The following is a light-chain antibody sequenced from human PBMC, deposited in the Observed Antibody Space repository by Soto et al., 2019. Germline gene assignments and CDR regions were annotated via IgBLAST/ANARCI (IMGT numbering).Light chain of an antibody. V-gene: IGKV3-15*01. CDR2: GAS. CDR1: QSVSSN. Sequence: EIVMTQSPATLSVSPGERATLSCRASQSVSSNLAWYQQKPGQAPRLLIYGASTRATGIPARFSGSGSETEFTLTISSLQSEDFAVYDCQQYNNWPWTCGQGTKVEIK. J-gene: IGKJ1*01. CDR3: QQYNNWPWT.